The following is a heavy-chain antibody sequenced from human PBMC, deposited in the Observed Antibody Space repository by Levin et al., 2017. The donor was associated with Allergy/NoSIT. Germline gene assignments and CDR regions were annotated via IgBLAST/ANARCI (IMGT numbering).Heavy chain of an antibody. CDR3: ARGSGYDYFEGFDY. J-gene: IGHJ4*02. D-gene: IGHD5-12*01. V-gene: IGHV3-7*01. Sequence: GGSLRLSCAASGFTFSSYWMSWVRQAPGKGLEWVANIKQDGSETYYFSSFPFRFTISRDNAKNSLYLQMNSLRAEDTAVYYCARGSGYDYFEGFDYWGQGTQVTVSS. CDR2: IKQDGSET. CDR1: GFTFSSYW.